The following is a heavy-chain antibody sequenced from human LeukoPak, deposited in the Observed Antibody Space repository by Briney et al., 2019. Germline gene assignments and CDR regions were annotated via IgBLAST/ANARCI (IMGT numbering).Heavy chain of an antibody. J-gene: IGHJ4*02. CDR3: ARRPVVPAAPLDY. CDR1: GGSISSSGYY. D-gene: IGHD2-2*01. Sequence: PSETLSLTCTVSGGSISSSGYYWGWLRQPPGKGLEWIGSIYYSGSTYYSPSLKSRVTISRDTSKNQFSLNLYSVTAADTAVYYCARRPVVPAAPLDYWGQGTLVTVSS. V-gene: IGHV4-39*01. CDR2: IYYSGST.